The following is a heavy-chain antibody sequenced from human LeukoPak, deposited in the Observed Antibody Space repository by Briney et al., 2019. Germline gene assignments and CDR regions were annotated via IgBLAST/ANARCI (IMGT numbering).Heavy chain of an antibody. CDR2: INSNGGST. Sequence: GGSLRLSCAAYGFSFSSYCMFWVRQAPGKGLEYVSGINSNGGSTFYANSVKGRFTISRDNSKNTLYLQMGSLRAEDMAVYYCARGTSSSCYVNWFDPWGQGTLVTVSS. CDR1: GFSFSSYC. V-gene: IGHV3-64*01. D-gene: IGHD2-2*01. J-gene: IGHJ5*02. CDR3: ARGTSSSCYVNWFDP.